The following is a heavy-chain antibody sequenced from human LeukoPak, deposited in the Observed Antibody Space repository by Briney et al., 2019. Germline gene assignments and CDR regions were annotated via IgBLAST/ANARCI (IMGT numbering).Heavy chain of an antibody. CDR3: ARGRRCGSSSWYDGLFDY. D-gene: IGHD6-13*01. Sequence: SETLSLTCAVYGGSFSGYYWSWIRQPPGKGLEWIGEINHSGSTNYNPSLKSRVTISVDTSKNQFSLKLSSVTAADTAVYYCARGRRCGSSSWYDGLFDYWGQGTLVTVSS. V-gene: IGHV4-34*01. CDR2: INHSGST. J-gene: IGHJ4*02. CDR1: GGSFSGYY.